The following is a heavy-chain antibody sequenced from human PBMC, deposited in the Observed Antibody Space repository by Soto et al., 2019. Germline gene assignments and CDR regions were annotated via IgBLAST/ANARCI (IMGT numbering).Heavy chain of an antibody. CDR2: IKQDGSER. D-gene: IGHD3-3*02. Sequence: PGGSLRLSCAASGFSFSSYWMSWVRQAPGKGLEWVANIKQDGSERNYVDSVKGRFTISRDNAKNSLYLQMNSLRADDTAVYYCVWGLTIYYFDYWGQGALVTVSS. V-gene: IGHV3-7*04. CDR1: GFSFSSYW. J-gene: IGHJ4*02. CDR3: VWGLTIYYFDY.